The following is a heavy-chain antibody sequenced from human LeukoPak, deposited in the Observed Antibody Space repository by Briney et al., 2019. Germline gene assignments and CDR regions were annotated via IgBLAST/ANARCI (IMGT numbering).Heavy chain of an antibody. V-gene: IGHV4-61*02. J-gene: IGHJ6*03. CDR2: IYTSGST. CDR1: GGSISSGSYY. D-gene: IGHD1-1*01. Sequence: PSQTLSLTCTVSGGSISSGSYYWSWIRQPAGKGLEWIGRIYTSGSTNYNPSLKSRVTISVDTSKNQFSLKLSSVTAADTAVYYCARVGSKDYYYYMDVWGKGTTVTVSS. CDR3: ARVGSKDYYYYMDV.